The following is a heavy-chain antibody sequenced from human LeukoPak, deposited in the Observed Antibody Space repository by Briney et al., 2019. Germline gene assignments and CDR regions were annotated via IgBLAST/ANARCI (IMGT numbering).Heavy chain of an antibody. J-gene: IGHJ4*02. D-gene: IGHD6-19*01. V-gene: IGHV1-8*01. CDR1: GYNFTSYD. Sequence: ASVKGSCKASGYNFTSYDINWVRQATGQGVEWMGWMNPNSGNTGYAQKFQGRVTMTRNTSISTAYMELSSLRSEDTAVYYCARSYRGYSSGWYPGYWGQGTLVTVSS. CDR3: ARSYRGYSSGWYPGY. CDR2: MNPNSGNT.